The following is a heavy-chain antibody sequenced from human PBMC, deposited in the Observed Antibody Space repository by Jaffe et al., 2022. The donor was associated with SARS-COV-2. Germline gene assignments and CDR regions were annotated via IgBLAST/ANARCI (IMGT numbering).Heavy chain of an antibody. V-gene: IGHV1-2*02. CDR1: GYTFTAYY. CDR3: ARQRFGAAGWFDP. D-gene: IGHD3-16*01. J-gene: IGHJ5*02. Sequence: QVQLVQSGAEVKKPGASVKVSCKASGYTFTAYYIHWVRQAPGQGLEWMGWINPNSDGTKYAQKFQGRVTVTRDKSISTAYMELSRLRSDDTAVYYCARQRFGAAGWFDPWGQGTLVTVSS. CDR2: INPNSDGT.